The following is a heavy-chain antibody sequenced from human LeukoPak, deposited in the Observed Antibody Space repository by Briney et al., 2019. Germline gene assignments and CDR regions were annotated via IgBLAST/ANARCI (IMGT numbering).Heavy chain of an antibody. Sequence: ASVKVSCKVSGYTLTELSMHWVRQAPGKGLEWMGGFDPEDGETIYAQKFQGRVTMTEDTSTDTAYMELSSLRSEDTAVYYCARVSHPLRYFDWLFPPPDYYYYYMDVWGKGTTVTISS. J-gene: IGHJ6*03. CDR2: FDPEDGET. CDR1: GYTLTELS. CDR3: ARVSHPLRYFDWLFPPPDYYYYYMDV. V-gene: IGHV1-24*01. D-gene: IGHD3-9*01.